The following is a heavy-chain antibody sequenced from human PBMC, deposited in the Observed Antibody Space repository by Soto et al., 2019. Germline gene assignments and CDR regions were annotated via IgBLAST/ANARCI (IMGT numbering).Heavy chain of an antibody. D-gene: IGHD3-3*01. CDR2: IFPRGST. CDR1: GGSISGYY. V-gene: IGHV4-59*01. Sequence: QVQLQESGPGLVKPSETLSLICTVSGGSISGYYWSWIRQPPGKGLEWIGHSYIFPRGSTNYNPSLESRVTISADTSKNQFSLKLTSVSAADTAVYYCARDRIGWAFDIWGQGTMVTVSS. J-gene: IGHJ3*02. CDR3: ARDRIGWAFDI.